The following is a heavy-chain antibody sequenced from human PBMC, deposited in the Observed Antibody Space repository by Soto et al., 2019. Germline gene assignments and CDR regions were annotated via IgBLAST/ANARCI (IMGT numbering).Heavy chain of an antibody. CDR2: ILYSGSP. D-gene: IGHD5-18*01. CDR1: GGSVSSGSYY. CDR3: ALRGYSYARYYYYGMDV. V-gene: IGHV4-61*01. J-gene: IGHJ6*02. Sequence: SETLSLTCSVSGGSVSSGSYYWSWIRQPPGKGLEWVGYILYSGSPNYNPSLKSRVTMSLDTSENQFSLKLSSVTTADTAVYYCALRGYSYARYYYYGMDVWGQGTTVTVSS.